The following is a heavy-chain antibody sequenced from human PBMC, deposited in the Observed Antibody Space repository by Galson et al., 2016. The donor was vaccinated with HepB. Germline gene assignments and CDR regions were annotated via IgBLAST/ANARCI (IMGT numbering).Heavy chain of an antibody. D-gene: IGHD2-15*01. CDR2: ISYDGSNK. Sequence: SLRLSCAASGFTFSSFAMHWVRQAPGKGLEWVAVISYDGSNKDYADSVKGRFTISRDNSKNTLYLQMNSLRAEDTAVYYCAKDYRYGDSCCHFDSWGQGTLLTVSS. CDR3: AKDYRYGDSCCHFDS. CDR1: GFTFSSFA. V-gene: IGHV3-30*04. J-gene: IGHJ4*02.